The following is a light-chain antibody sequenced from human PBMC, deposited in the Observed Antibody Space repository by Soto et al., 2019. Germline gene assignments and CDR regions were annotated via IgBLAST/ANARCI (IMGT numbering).Light chain of an antibody. Sequence: QPVLTQSPSASASLGASVKLTCTLSSGHSSYAIAWHQQQPEKGPRFLMKLSTDGSHIKGDGIPDRFSGSNSGAERYLTISSLHSEDEADYYCQTWDTGIRVFGGGTKVTVL. J-gene: IGLJ3*02. CDR2: LSTDGSH. CDR1: SGHSSYA. V-gene: IGLV4-69*01. CDR3: QTWDTGIRV.